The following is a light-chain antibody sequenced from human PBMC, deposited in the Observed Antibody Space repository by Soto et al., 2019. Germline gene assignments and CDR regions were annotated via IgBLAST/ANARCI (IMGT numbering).Light chain of an antibody. CDR3: QQYSSYPWT. CDR2: KAS. Sequence: DIQMTQSPSTLSASVGDRVTITCRASQSISSWLAWYQQKPGKAPKLLIYKASSLESGVPSRFSGSGSGTEFTLTISCLQPDDFATYFCQQYSSYPWTFGQGTKVEIE. V-gene: IGKV1-5*03. CDR1: QSISSW. J-gene: IGKJ1*01.